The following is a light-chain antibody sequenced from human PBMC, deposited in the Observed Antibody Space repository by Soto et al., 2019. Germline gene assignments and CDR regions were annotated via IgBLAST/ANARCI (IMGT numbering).Light chain of an antibody. CDR1: QSISIN. Sequence: IVLTQSPGTLSVTPWDRDTLSCMASQSISINLAWYQQKPGXXPXLLIHDASSRATGISDRFSGSGSGTHFTPTTSRREPEDFAVYYCQQYGSLPRKFGQGTKVDIK. CDR2: DAS. CDR3: QQYGSLPRK. V-gene: IGKV3-20*01. J-gene: IGKJ1*01.